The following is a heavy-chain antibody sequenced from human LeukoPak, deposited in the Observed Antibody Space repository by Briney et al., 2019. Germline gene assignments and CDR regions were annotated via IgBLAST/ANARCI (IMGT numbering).Heavy chain of an antibody. V-gene: IGHV3-7*04. CDR3: VRGGGWEMDY. CDR1: GIIFSDHW. D-gene: IGHD1-26*01. Sequence: GGSLKLSCAASGIIFSDHWMTWVRQAPGKGLEWVATIKTDGRQIYYVDSVKGRFTISRDNAKNSPFMQMNSLRAEETAIYFGVRGGGWEMDYWGQGTLATVSS. J-gene: IGHJ4*02. CDR2: IKTDGRQI.